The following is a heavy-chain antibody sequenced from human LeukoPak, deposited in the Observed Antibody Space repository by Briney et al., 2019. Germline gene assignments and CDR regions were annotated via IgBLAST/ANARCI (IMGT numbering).Heavy chain of an antibody. CDR3: ARGIHRGVIIPSLNWFDP. Sequence: ESSETLSLTCTVSGGSIISNSYYWGWIRQPPGKGLEWIGSIYYTGSTYYNPSLKSRVTISVDTSKNQFSLKLSSVTAADTAVYYCARGIHRGVIIPSLNWFDPWGQGTLVTVSS. D-gene: IGHD3-10*01. J-gene: IGHJ5*02. CDR2: IYYTGST. V-gene: IGHV4-39*07. CDR1: GGSIISNSYY.